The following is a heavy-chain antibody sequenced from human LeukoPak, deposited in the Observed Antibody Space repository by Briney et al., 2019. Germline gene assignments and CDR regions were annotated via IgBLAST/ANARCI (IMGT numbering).Heavy chain of an antibody. CDR2: INPNSGGT. D-gene: IGHD6-19*01. J-gene: IGHJ4*02. Sequence: ASVKVSCKASGYTFTGYYMHWVRQAPGQGLEWMGWINPNSGGTNYAQKFQGRVTMTRDTSISTAYMELSRLRSDDTAVYYCARDQRSSGWWDPKPRTAPGDYWGQGTLVTVSS. CDR3: ARDQRSSGWWDPKPRTAPGDY. CDR1: GYTFTGYY. V-gene: IGHV1-2*02.